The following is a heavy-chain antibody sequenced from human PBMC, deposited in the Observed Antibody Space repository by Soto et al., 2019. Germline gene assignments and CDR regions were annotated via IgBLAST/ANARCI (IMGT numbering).Heavy chain of an antibody. CDR3: TKDRVPDGIYSFDY. J-gene: IGHJ4*02. D-gene: IGHD2-15*01. CDR2: INASNGIT. CDR1: GGTFSSYT. V-gene: IGHV1-69*02. Sequence: RASVKVSCKASGGTFSSYTISWVRQAPGQGLEWMGRINASNGITNYSQKFQGRVTITRDKSTSTAYMELSSLRSEDTAVYYCTKDRVPDGIYSFDYWGQGALVTVSS.